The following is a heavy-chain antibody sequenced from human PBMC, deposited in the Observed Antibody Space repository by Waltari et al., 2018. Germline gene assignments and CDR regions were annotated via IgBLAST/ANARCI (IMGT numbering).Heavy chain of an antibody. CDR1: GYTFTSYA. J-gene: IGHJ6*02. D-gene: IGHD2-15*01. CDR2: INAGNGNT. CDR3: AGGVDYYYGMDV. V-gene: IGHV1-3*01. Sequence: QVQLVQSGAEVKKPGASVKVSCKASGYTFTSYAMHWVRQAPGQRLEWMGWINAGNGNTKYSQKFQGRGTITRDTSASTAYMELSSLRSEDTAVYYCAGGVDYYYGMDVWGQGTTVTVSS.